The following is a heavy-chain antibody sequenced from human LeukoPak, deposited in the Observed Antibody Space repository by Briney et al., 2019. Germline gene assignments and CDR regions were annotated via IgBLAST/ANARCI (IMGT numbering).Heavy chain of an antibody. CDR3: ARVVRGVTPDY. J-gene: IGHJ4*02. Sequence: GGSLRLSCAASGFTFSSYWMSWVRQAPGKGLEWVANIKQDGSEKYYVDSVKGRFTISRDNAKNSLYLQMNSLRAEDTAVCYCARVVRGVTPDYWGQGTLVTVSS. V-gene: IGHV3-7*01. CDR1: GFTFSSYW. D-gene: IGHD2-21*02. CDR2: IKQDGSEK.